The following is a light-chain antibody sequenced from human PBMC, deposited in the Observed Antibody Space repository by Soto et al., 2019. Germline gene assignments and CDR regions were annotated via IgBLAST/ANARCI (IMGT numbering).Light chain of an antibody. V-gene: IGLV2-14*01. CDR1: SRDVGCYNY. J-gene: IGLJ1*01. CDR2: DVS. Sequence: QSALTKPASVSGSPGQSITISCTGTSRDVGCYNYVSWYQQHPGKAPKLMFYDVSNRPSWVSNRFSGSKSGNTASLTISGLQAEDEADYYCSSYTSSSTLFVFGTGTKLTVL. CDR3: SSYTSSSTLFV.